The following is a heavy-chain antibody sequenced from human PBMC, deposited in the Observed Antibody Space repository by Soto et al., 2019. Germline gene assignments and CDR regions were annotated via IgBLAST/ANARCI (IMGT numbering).Heavy chain of an antibody. J-gene: IGHJ4*02. CDR1: GFTFSSYA. D-gene: IGHD1-26*01. V-gene: IGHV3-23*01. CDR2: ISASGVGT. CDR3: ASANCRNTGRYCYFDY. Sequence: GGSLRLSCAASGFTFSSYAMTWVRQAPGKGLEWVSAISASGVGTYYADSVKGRFTISRDNSKNTLYLQMNSLRAEDTAVYYCASANCRNTGRYCYFDYWGQGTLVTVSS.